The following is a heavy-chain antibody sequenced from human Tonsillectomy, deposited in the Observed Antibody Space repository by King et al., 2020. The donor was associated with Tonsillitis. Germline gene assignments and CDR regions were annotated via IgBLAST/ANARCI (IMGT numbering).Heavy chain of an antibody. D-gene: IGHD5-12*01. CDR1: VGSFSGYY. CDR3: ARGRGLVATGVDY. V-gene: IGHV4-34*01. Sequence: VQLQQWGAGLLKPSETLSLTCAVYVGSFSGYYWSWIRQPPGKGLEWIGEINHSGSPSYNPSLKSRVTISVDTSKNQFSLWLSSVTAADTAVYYCARGRGLVATGVDYWGQGTLVTVSS. J-gene: IGHJ4*02. CDR2: INHSGSP.